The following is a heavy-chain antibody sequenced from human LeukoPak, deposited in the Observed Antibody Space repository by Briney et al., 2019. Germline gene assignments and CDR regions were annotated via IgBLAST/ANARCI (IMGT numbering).Heavy chain of an antibody. CDR1: GGSISSYY. J-gene: IGHJ2*01. CDR3: ARVGFDL. Sequence: SETLSLTCTVSGGSISSYYWSWIRQPAGKGLEWIGRIYTSGSTNYNPSLKSRVTISVDPSKNQFSLKVTYVTAADTAVYYCARVGFDLWGRGTLVTVSS. V-gene: IGHV4-4*07. CDR2: IYTSGST.